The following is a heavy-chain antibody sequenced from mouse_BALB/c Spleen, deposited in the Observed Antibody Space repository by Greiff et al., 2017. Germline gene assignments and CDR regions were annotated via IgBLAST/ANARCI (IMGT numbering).Heavy chain of an antibody. CDR3: ARALREGAMDY. J-gene: IGHJ4*01. Sequence: EVHLVESGGGLVQPGGSRKLSCAASGFTFSSFGMHWVRQAPEKGLEWVAYISSGSSTIYYADTVKGRFTISRDNPKNTLFLQMTSLRSEDTAMYYCARALREGAMDYWGQGTSVTVSS. V-gene: IGHV5-17*02. CDR1: GFTFSSFG. CDR2: ISSGSSTI. D-gene: IGHD2-12*01.